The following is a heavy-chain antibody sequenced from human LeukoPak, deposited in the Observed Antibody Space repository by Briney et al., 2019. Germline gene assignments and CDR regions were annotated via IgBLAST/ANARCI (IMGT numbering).Heavy chain of an antibody. CDR2: IYYSGST. D-gene: IGHD2-2*02. Sequence: SETLSLTCTVSGGSISSSSYYWGWIRQPPGKWLEWIGSIYYSGSTYYNPSLKSRVTISVDTSKNQFSLKLSSVTAADTAVYYCARDNIVVVPAAIIVGAFDIWGQGTMVTVSS. V-gene: IGHV4-39*07. J-gene: IGHJ3*02. CDR1: GGSISSSSYY. CDR3: ARDNIVVVPAAIIVGAFDI.